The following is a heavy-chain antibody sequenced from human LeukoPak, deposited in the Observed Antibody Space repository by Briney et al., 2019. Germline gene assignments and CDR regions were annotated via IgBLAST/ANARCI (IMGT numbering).Heavy chain of an antibody. D-gene: IGHD5-12*01. V-gene: IGHV3-64*01. Sequence: PGGSLRLSCAASGFTFSSYAMHWVRQAPGKGLEYVSAISSNGGSTYYANSVKGRFTISRDNSKNTLYLQMGSLRAEDMAVYYCARQQSGSNDYWGQGTLVTVSS. CDR3: ARQQSGSNDY. J-gene: IGHJ4*02. CDR1: GFTFSSYA. CDR2: ISSNGGST.